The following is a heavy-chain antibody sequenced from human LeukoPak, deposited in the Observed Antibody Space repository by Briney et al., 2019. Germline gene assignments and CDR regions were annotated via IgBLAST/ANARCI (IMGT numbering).Heavy chain of an antibody. V-gene: IGHV3-23*01. J-gene: IGHJ4*02. Sequence: GGSLRLSCAASGFTFSSHGMNWVRQAPGKGLEWVSGISPNGVITYYADSVKGRFTISRDNSKGTVYLQMNSLRPEDTAVYYCARSKLRYFDWLFSYFDYWGQGTLVTVSS. CDR3: ARSKLRYFDWLFSYFDY. CDR1: GFTFSSHG. D-gene: IGHD3-9*01. CDR2: ISPNGVIT.